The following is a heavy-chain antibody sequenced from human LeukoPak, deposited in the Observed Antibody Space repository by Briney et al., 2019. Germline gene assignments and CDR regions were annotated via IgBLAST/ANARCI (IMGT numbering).Heavy chain of an antibody. V-gene: IGHV3-7*01. CDR1: GFTFSSYW. CDR2: IKQDGSEQ. Sequence: PGGSLRLSCAASGFTFSSYWMSWVRQAPGKGLEWVANIKQDGSEQYYVDSVKGRFTISRDNAKNSLYLQMNSLRAEDTAVYYCARDGNYCSSTSCYAVDYWGQGTLVTVSS. J-gene: IGHJ4*02. D-gene: IGHD2-2*01. CDR3: ARDGNYCSSTSCYAVDY.